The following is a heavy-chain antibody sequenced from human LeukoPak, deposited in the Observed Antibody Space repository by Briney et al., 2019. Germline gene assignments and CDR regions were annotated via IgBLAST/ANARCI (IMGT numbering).Heavy chain of an antibody. V-gene: IGHV3-21*01. Sequence: PGGSLRLSCAASGFTFSSYSMNWVRQAPGKGLEWVSSISSSSSYIYYADSVKGRFTISRDNAKNSLYLQMNSLRAEDTAVYYCARDKKTAAAGTDYYYYYGMDVWGQGTTVTVSS. CDR3: ARDKKTAAAGTDYYYYYGMDV. D-gene: IGHD6-13*01. CDR1: GFTFSSYS. J-gene: IGHJ6*02. CDR2: ISSSSSYI.